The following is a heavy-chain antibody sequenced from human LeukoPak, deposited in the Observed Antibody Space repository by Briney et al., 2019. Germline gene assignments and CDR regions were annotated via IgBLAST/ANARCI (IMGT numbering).Heavy chain of an antibody. Sequence: SETLSLTCAVYGGSFSGYYWSWIRQPPGKGLEWIGEINHSGSTNYNPPLKSRVTISVDTSKNQFSLKLSSVTAADTAVYYCARGVSLGTRPGGVDYWGQGTLVTVPS. CDR3: ARGVSLGTRPGGVDY. D-gene: IGHD1-26*01. J-gene: IGHJ4*02. V-gene: IGHV4-34*01. CDR1: GGSFSGYY. CDR2: INHSGST.